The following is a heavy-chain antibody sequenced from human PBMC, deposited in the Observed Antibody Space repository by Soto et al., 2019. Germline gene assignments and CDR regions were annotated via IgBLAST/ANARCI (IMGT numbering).Heavy chain of an antibody. CDR2: ISYDGSNK. CDR1: GFTFSSYA. CDR3: ARALAARENDY. V-gene: IGHV3-30-3*01. J-gene: IGHJ4*02. Sequence: VGSLRLSCAASGFTFSSYAMHWVRQAPGKGLEWVAVISYDGSNKYYADSVKGRFTISRDNSKNTLYLQMNSLRAEDTAVYYCARALAARENDYWGQGTLVTVS. D-gene: IGHD6-6*01.